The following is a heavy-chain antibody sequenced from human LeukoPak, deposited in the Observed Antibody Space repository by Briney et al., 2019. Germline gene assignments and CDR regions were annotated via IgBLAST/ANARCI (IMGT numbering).Heavy chain of an antibody. Sequence: SETLTLTCAVYGGSFSSYAWSWACLRQTPEKGLEWIGEIIEKGNANYNPSLKSRATIELDTTKKQFLLKMTLMTDANTATYCCARGYYPPRWYFDLWGRGSLVTV. CDR1: GGSFSSYA. J-gene: IGHJ2*01. V-gene: IGHV4-34*01. CDR2: IIEKGNA. CDR3: ARGYYPPRWYFDL. D-gene: IGHD3-10*01.